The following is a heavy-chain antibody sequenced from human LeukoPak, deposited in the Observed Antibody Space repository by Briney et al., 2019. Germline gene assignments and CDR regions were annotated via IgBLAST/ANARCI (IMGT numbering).Heavy chain of an antibody. Sequence: SETLSLTCTVSGYSISSGYYWGWIRQPPGKGLEWIGSIYHSGSTYYNPSLKSRVTISVDTSKNQFSLKLSSVTAADTAVYYCARSHYDWSDAFDIWGQGTMATVSS. J-gene: IGHJ3*02. CDR3: ARSHYDWSDAFDI. D-gene: IGHD3-3*01. CDR2: IYHSGST. V-gene: IGHV4-38-2*02. CDR1: GYSISSGYY.